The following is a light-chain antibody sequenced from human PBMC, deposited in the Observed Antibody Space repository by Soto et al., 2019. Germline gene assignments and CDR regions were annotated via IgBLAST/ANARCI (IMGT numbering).Light chain of an antibody. CDR3: QQSYSTPCT. J-gene: IGKJ2*02. CDR1: QSISSY. CDR2: AAS. V-gene: IGKV1-39*01. Sequence: DIQMTQSPSSLSASVGDRVTITCRASQSISSYLNSYQQKPGKAPKLLIYAASSLQSGVPSRFSGSGSGTDFTLTISSLQPEDFATYYCQQSYSTPCTFGQVTKLEIK.